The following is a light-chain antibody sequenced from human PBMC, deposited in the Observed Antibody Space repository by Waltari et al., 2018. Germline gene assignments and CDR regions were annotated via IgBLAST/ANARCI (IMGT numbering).Light chain of an antibody. CDR2: DAS. CDR3: QKYGSLPAT. Sequence: EIVLTQSGPLSLSPGEGATLSCRASQSVSRYLAWYQQKPGQAPRLLIYDASSRATGIPDRFSGSGSGTDFSLTISRLEPEDFAVYYCQKYGSLPATFGQGTKVEIK. V-gene: IGKV3-20*01. CDR1: QSVSRY. J-gene: IGKJ1*01.